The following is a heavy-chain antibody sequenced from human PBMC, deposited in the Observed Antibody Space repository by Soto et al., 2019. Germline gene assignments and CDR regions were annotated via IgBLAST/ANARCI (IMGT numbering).Heavy chain of an antibody. D-gene: IGHD3-3*01. CDR2: IYYSGST. CDR1: GGSISSGGYY. J-gene: IGHJ4*02. CDR3: AREVVGVAPRGYFDY. V-gene: IGHV4-31*03. Sequence: QVQLQESGPGLVKPSQTLSLTCTVSGGSISSGGYYWSWIRQHPGKGLEWIGYIYYSGSTYYNPSLTSRVTISVDTSKNQFSLKLSSVTAADTAVYYCAREVVGVAPRGYFDYWGQGTLVTVSS.